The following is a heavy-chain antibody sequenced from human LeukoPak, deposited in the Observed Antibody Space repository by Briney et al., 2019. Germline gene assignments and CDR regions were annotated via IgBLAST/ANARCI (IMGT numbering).Heavy chain of an antibody. J-gene: IGHJ4*02. CDR2: INPNSGGI. CDR1: GYTFTGYY. D-gene: IGHD1-26*01. V-gene: IGHV1-2*06. CDR3: ARDAENSGSYYFDY. Sequence: ASVKVSCKASGYTFTGYYMYWVRQAPGQGLEWMGRINPNSGGINYAQKFQGRVTMTRDTSISTVYMERSRLRSEDTAVYYCARDAENSGSYYFDYWGQGTLVTVSS.